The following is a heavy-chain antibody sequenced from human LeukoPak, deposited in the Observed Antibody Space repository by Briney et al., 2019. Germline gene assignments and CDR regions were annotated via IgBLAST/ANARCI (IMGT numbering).Heavy chain of an antibody. J-gene: IGHJ4*02. CDR3: ARDSDCTNGVCYRTDLDY. CDR2: INPNSGGT. Sequence: ASVTVSCKASGYTFTGYYMHWVRQAPGQGLEWMGWINPNSGGTNYAQKFQGRVTMTRDTSISTAYMELSRLRSDDTAVYYCARDSDCTNGVCYRTDLDYWGQGTLVPVSS. CDR1: GYTFTGYY. D-gene: IGHD2-8*01. V-gene: IGHV1-2*02.